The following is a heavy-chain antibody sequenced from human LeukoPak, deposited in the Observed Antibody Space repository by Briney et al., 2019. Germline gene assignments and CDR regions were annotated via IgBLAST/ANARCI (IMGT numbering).Heavy chain of an antibody. CDR2: IIAILGIA. V-gene: IGHV1-69*04. J-gene: IGHJ6*02. D-gene: IGHD3-10*01. Sequence: ASVKVSCKASGGTFSSYAISWVRQAPGQGPEWMGRIIAILGIANYAQKFQGRVTITADKSTSTAYMELSSLRSEDTAVYYCALLWFGEWRGYYYYYGMDVWGQGTTVTVSS. CDR1: GGTFSSYA. CDR3: ALLWFGEWRGYYYYYGMDV.